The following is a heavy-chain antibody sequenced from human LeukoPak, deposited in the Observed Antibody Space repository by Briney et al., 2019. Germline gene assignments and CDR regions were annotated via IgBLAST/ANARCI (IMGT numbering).Heavy chain of an antibody. V-gene: IGHV3-23*01. D-gene: IGHD6-19*01. J-gene: IGHJ6*03. CDR3: AKDRVAMAGEVRYYYMDV. Sequence: GGSLRLSCAASGFSFSSYGMSWVRQAPGKGLEWVSAISGSGGSTYYADSVKGRFTISRDNSKTTLSLQMNSLRVEDTAVYYCAKDRVAMAGEVRYYYMDVWGKGTTVTVSS. CDR2: ISGSGGST. CDR1: GFSFSSYG.